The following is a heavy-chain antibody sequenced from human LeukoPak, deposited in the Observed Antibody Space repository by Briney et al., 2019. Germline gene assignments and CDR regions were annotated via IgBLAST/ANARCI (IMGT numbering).Heavy chain of an antibody. CDR3: ARDHQQWRPYYFDY. J-gene: IGHJ4*02. CDR1: GFTFSSYE. D-gene: IGHD6-19*01. Sequence: GGSLRLSCAASGFTFSSYEMNWVRQAPGKGLEWGSYISSSGSTIYYADSVKGRFTISRDNAKNSLYLQMNSLRAEDTAVYYCARDHQQWRPYYFDYWGQGTLVTVSS. CDR2: ISSSGSTI. V-gene: IGHV3-48*03.